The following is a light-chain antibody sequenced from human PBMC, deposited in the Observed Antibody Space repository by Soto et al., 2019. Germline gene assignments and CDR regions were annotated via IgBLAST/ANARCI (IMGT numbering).Light chain of an antibody. Sequence: QCALTQPASVSGSAGEGITISCTGTSSDVGSYNLVSWYQQHPGKAPKLMIYEGSKRPSGASNRFSGSKSGNTASLTISGLQAEDEADYYCCSYAGSSTYVFGTGTKVTVL. V-gene: IGLV2-23*01. CDR3: CSYAGSSTYV. CDR1: SSDVGSYNL. CDR2: EGS. J-gene: IGLJ1*01.